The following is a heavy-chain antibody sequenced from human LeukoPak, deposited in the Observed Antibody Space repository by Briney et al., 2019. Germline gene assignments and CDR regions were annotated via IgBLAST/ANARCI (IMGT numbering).Heavy chain of an antibody. Sequence: GASVKVSCKASGYTFTGYYMHWVRQAPGQGLEWMGWINPNSGATDYAQNFQGRVTMTRDSSISTAYMELSKLRSDDTAVYICARDHSAIAAAGDDAFDIWGQGTMVTVSS. CDR3: ARDHSAIAAAGDDAFDI. CDR1: GYTFTGYY. CDR2: INPNSGAT. V-gene: IGHV1-2*02. J-gene: IGHJ3*02. D-gene: IGHD6-13*01.